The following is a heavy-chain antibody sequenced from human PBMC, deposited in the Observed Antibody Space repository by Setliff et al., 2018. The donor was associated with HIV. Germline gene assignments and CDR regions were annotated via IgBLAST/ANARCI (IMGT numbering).Heavy chain of an antibody. J-gene: IGHJ4*02. D-gene: IGHD3-9*01. Sequence: GGSLRLSCAGSGSGGSGFTFSDYYMSWVRQAPGKGLEWLSYISSSGTTTYYADSVKGRFTISRDNAKNSLYLQMNSLRAEDTAVYYCGRWYNDIVTGWWVIDYWGQGALVTVSS. CDR3: GRWYNDIVTGWWVIDY. CDR1: GFTFSDYY. V-gene: IGHV3-11*04. CDR2: ISSSGTTT.